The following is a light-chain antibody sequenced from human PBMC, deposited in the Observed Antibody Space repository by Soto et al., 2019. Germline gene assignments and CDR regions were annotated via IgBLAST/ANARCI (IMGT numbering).Light chain of an antibody. CDR2: RNN. J-gene: IGLJ2*01. CDR1: SSNIGSNY. V-gene: IGLV1-47*01. CDR3: AAWDDSLSGVV. Sequence: QSVLTQPPSASGTPGQRVTISCSGSSSNIGSNYVYWYQQLPGTAPKPLIYRNNQRPSGVPDRFSDSKSGTSASLAISGLRSEDEADYYCAAWDDSLSGVVFGGGTKLTVL.